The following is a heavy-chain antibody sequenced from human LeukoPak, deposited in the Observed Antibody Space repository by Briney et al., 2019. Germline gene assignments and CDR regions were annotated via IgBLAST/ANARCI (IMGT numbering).Heavy chain of an antibody. Sequence: PGGSLRLSCAASGFTFSSYSMTWVRQAPGKGLEWVSSISSSSSYIYYADSVKGRFTISRDNAKNSLYLQMNSLRAEDTAVYYCAREPHGGGYGGTPDYWGQGTLVTVSS. CDR2: ISSSSSYI. CDR1: GFTFSSYS. CDR3: AREPHGGGYGGTPDY. J-gene: IGHJ4*02. V-gene: IGHV3-21*01. D-gene: IGHD4-23*01.